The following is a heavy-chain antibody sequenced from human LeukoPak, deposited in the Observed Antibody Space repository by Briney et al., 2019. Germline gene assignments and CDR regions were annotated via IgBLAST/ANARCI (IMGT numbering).Heavy chain of an antibody. Sequence: SETLSLTCTVSGASIRRHYWSWIRQPAGKGLEWMGRIYQSGSNSENTSYNPSLESRVTVAADTSNNQFSLTLNSVTAADTAVYYCARASLSIGGYSSFDYWGQGILVTVSS. D-gene: IGHD2-15*01. V-gene: IGHV4-4*07. J-gene: IGHJ4*02. CDR3: ARASLSIGGYSSFDY. CDR2: IYQSGSNSENT. CDR1: GASIRRHY.